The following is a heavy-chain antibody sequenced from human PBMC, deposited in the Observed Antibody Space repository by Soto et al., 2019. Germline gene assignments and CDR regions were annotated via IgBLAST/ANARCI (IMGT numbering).Heavy chain of an antibody. CDR2: IYYSGST. Sequence: QLQLQESGPGLVKPSETLSLTCTVSGGSISSSSYYWGWIRQPPGKGLEWIGSIYYSGSTYYNPSRKSRVTISVDTSKNQFSLKLSSVTAADTAVYYCARRTYDSSGYSPPFDYWGQGTLVTVSS. J-gene: IGHJ4*02. CDR1: GGSISSSSYY. CDR3: ARRTYDSSGYSPPFDY. V-gene: IGHV4-39*01. D-gene: IGHD3-22*01.